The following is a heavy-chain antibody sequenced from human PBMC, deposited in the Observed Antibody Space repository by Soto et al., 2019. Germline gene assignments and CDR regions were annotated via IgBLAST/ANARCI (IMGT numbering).Heavy chain of an antibody. CDR3: ASKPSSGWYGRYYYYYMDV. J-gene: IGHJ6*03. V-gene: IGHV4-39*01. CDR1: GGSISSSSYY. Sequence: SETLSLTCTVSGGSISSSSYYWGWIRQPPGKGLEWIGSIYYSGSTYYNPSLKSRVTISVDTSKNQFSLKLSSVTAADTAVYYCASKPSSGWYGRYYYYYMDVWGKGTTVTVSS. D-gene: IGHD6-19*01. CDR2: IYYSGST.